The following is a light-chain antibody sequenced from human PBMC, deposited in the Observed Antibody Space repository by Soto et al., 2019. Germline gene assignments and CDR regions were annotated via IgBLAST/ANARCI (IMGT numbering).Light chain of an antibody. CDR3: QQFAASPRT. V-gene: IGKV3-20*01. CDR1: QSIATSQ. J-gene: IGKJ1*01. CDR2: GAS. Sequence: EIVLTQSPGTLSLSPGERATLFCRASQSIATSQLARYQQKPGQAPRLLIGASTRATGIPDRFSDSGSGTDFTLTISRLEPEDFPVYYCQQFAASPRTFGQGTTVEIK.